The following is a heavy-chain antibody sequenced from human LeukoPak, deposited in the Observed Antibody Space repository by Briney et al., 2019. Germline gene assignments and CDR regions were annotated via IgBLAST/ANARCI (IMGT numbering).Heavy chain of an antibody. D-gene: IGHD1-26*01. J-gene: IGHJ3*02. Sequence: ASVKVSCKASGYTFTGYYMHWVRQAPGQGLEWMGWINPNSGGTNYAQKFQGRVTMTRDTSISTAYMELSRLRSDDTAVYYCARVGELLRTGAFDIWGQGTMVIVSS. V-gene: IGHV1-2*02. CDR3: ARVGELLRTGAFDI. CDR1: GYTFTGYY. CDR2: INPNSGGT.